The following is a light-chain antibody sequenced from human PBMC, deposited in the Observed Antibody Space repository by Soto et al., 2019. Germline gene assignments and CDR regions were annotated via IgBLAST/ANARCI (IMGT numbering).Light chain of an antibody. CDR1: QSISSSS. Sequence: EIVMTQSPGTLSSSPGERATLSCRASQSISSSSLAWYQQKPGQAPRLLIFGASSRATGIPDRFSGTGSGTDFTLTISRLEPEDFPVYYCQQYYTSPTFGPGTKVEI. J-gene: IGKJ3*01. CDR3: QQYYTSPT. CDR2: GAS. V-gene: IGKV3-20*01.